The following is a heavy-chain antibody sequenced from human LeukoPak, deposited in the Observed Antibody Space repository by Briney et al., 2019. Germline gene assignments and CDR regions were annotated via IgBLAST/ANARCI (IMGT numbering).Heavy chain of an antibody. D-gene: IGHD1-26*01. Sequence: ASVKVSCKACGFTHINSAIQWVRQARGQTMAWVGWMIVGSGRSHYAQNLQERLTITTDISTNTAYMELSSLRSEDTAVYYGAAELYSGTYGLCCSFAFWGQGTPVTVSS. CDR1: GFTHINSA. V-gene: IGHV1-58*02. CDR3: AAELYSGTYGLCCSFAF. CDR2: MIVGSGRS. J-gene: IGHJ4*02.